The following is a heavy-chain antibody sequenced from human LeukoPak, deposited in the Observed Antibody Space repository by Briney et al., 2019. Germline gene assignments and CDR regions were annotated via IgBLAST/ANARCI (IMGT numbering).Heavy chain of an antibody. CDR2: IYYSGST. J-gene: IGHJ3*02. CDR3: ARDVPERELRAFAAFDI. CDR1: GGSISSGDYY. V-gene: IGHV4-30-4*08. D-gene: IGHD1-26*01. Sequence: SQTLSLTCTVSGGSISSGDYYWSWIRQPPGKGLEWIGYIYYSGSTYYNPSLKSRVTISVDTSKNQFSLKLSSVTAADTAVYYCARDVPERELRAFAAFDIWGQGTMVTVSS.